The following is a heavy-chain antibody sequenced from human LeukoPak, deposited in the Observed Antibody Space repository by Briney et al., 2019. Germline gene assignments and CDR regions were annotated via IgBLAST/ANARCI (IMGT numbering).Heavy chain of an antibody. Sequence: GGSLRLSCAASGFTFSNYAMTWVRQAPGKGLDRVLGVTGSGASTYYADSVRGRFTISRDISKNTLSLQMDSLRAEDTAVYYCAKGSTYGYDYFLDHWGQGILVTVSS. J-gene: IGHJ4*02. CDR1: GFTFSNYA. V-gene: IGHV3-23*01. CDR3: AKGSTYGYDYFLDH. D-gene: IGHD5-18*01. CDR2: VTGSGAST.